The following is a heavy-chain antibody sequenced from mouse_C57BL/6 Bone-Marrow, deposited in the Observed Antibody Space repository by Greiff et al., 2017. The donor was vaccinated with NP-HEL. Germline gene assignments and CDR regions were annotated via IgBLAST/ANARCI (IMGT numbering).Heavy chain of an antibody. CDR3: AREDHYYGSSYFDY. V-gene: IGHV1-9*01. CDR2: ILPGSGST. Sequence: QVHVKQSRAELMKPGASVKLSCKATGYTFTGYWIEWVKQRPGHGLEWIGEILPGSGSTNYNEKFKGKATFTADTSSNTAYMQLSSLTTEDSAIYYCAREDHYYGSSYFDYWGQGTTLTVSS. J-gene: IGHJ2*01. CDR1: GYTFTGYW. D-gene: IGHD1-1*01.